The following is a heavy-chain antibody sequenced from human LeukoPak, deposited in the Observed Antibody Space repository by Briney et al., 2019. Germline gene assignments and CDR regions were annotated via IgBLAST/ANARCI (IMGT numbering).Heavy chain of an antibody. CDR1: GGSFSGYY. Sequence: SETLSLTCAVYGGSFSGYYWSWIRQPPGKGLEWIGEINHSGSTNYNPSLKSRVTISVDTSKNQFSLKLSSVTAADTAVYYCARGVSLGYCSSTSCYPYYFDYWGQGTLVTVSS. V-gene: IGHV4-34*01. J-gene: IGHJ4*02. CDR2: INHSGST. CDR3: ARGVSLGYCSSTSCYPYYFDY. D-gene: IGHD2-2*01.